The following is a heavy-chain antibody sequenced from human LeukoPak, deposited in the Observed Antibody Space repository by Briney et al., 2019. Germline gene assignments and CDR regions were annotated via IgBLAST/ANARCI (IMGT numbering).Heavy chain of an antibody. CDR3: AKDDAWLRFGE. V-gene: IGHV3-23*01. D-gene: IGHD3-10*01. CDR1: GFTFSTYG. J-gene: IGHJ4*02. CDR2: ISGSGGSR. Sequence: GGSLRLSCAASGFTFSTYGMSWVRQAPGKGLEWVSGISGSGGSRFYTDSVKGRFTISRDNSKNTLYLEVISLTAEDTAVYYCAKDDAWLRFGEWSQGTLVTVSS.